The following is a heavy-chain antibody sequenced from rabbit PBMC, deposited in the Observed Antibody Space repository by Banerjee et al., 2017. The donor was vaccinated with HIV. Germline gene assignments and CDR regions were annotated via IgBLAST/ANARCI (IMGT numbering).Heavy chain of an antibody. Sequence: QLVESGGGLVQPGGSLKLSCKASGFDFSSYYMSWVRQAPGKGLEWIGYIDPVFGSTYYASWVNGRFTISSHNAQNTLYLQLNSLTAADTATYFCASASSSDYYGYYFNLWGPGTLVTVS. J-gene: IGHJ4*01. D-gene: IGHD1-1*01. CDR1: GFDFSSYY. CDR3: ASASSSDYYGYYFNL. CDR2: IDPVFGST. V-gene: IGHV1S7*01.